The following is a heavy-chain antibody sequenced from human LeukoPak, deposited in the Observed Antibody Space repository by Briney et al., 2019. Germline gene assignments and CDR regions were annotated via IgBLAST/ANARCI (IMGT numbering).Heavy chain of an antibody. D-gene: IGHD6-6*01. J-gene: IGHJ4*02. Sequence: GGSLRLSCAASGFTFSSYAMHWVRQAPGKGLEYVSAISSNGGSTYYANSVKGRFTISRDNSKNTLFLQMGSLRAEDMAVYYCARGGSIAARPIDYWGQGALVTVSS. CDR2: ISSNGGST. V-gene: IGHV3-64*01. CDR1: GFTFSSYA. CDR3: ARGGSIAARPIDY.